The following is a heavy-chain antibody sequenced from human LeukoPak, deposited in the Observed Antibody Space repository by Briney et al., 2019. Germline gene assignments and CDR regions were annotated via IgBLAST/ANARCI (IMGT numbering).Heavy chain of an antibody. CDR1: GYTFTGYY. V-gene: IGHV1-2*02. CDR3: AREPGTPYGEYARRYYGMDV. J-gene: IGHJ6*02. D-gene: IGHD4-17*01. CDR2: INPNSGGT. Sequence: ASVKVSCKASGYTFTGYYMHWVRQAPGQGLEWMGWINPNSGGTNYAQKFQGRVTMTRDTSISTAYMEMSRLRSDDTAVYYSAREPGTPYGEYARRYYGMDVWGQGTTVTVSS.